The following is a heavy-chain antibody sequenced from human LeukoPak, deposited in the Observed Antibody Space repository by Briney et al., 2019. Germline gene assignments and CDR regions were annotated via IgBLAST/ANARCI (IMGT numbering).Heavy chain of an antibody. CDR1: GGSISSYY. Sequence: PSQTLSLTCTVSGGSISSYYWSWIRQPPGKGLEWIGYIYYSGSTNYNPSLKSRVTISVDTSKNQFSLKLSSVTAADTAVYYCARNPGYSYGWYYFDYWGQGTLVTVSS. J-gene: IGHJ4*02. V-gene: IGHV4-59*01. CDR2: IYYSGST. CDR3: ARNPGYSYGWYYFDY. D-gene: IGHD5-18*01.